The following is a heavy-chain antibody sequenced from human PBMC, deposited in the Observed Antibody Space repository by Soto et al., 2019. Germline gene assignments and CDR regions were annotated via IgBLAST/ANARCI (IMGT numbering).Heavy chain of an antibody. CDR3: ARDTTKRVGYYGLDV. D-gene: IGHD1-1*01. V-gene: IGHV3-30*04. Sequence: QVHLVESGGGVVQPGRSLRLSCAASEFTFSDYAMHWVRQAPGKGLEWVAVISYDGRSKYYADSVKGRFTISRDNSKNTMYLQMNGLRSDDTAVYHCARDTTKRVGYYGLDVWGQGTTVSVSS. J-gene: IGHJ6*02. CDR1: EFTFSDYA. CDR2: ISYDGRSK.